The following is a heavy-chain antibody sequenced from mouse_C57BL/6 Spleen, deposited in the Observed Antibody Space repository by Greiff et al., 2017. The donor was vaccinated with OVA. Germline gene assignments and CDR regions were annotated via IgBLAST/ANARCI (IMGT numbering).Heavy chain of an antibody. V-gene: IGHV6-3*01. CDR1: GFTFSNYW. J-gene: IGHJ2*01. Sequence: EVKLMESGGGLVQPGGSMKLSCVASGFTFSNYWMNWVRQSPEKGLEWVAQIRLKSDNYATHYAESVKGRFTISRDDSKSSVYLQMNNLRAEDTGIYYCTEFITTVQYYFDYWGQGTTLTVSS. CDR2: IRLKSDNYAT. CDR3: TEFITTVQYYFDY. D-gene: IGHD1-1*01.